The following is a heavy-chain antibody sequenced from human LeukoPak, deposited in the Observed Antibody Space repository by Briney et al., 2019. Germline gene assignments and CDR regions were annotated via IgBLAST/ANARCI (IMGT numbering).Heavy chain of an antibody. V-gene: IGHV1-24*01. J-gene: IGHJ4*02. CDR3: ATAPRRYDFWSGLVVDY. Sequence: ASVKVSCKVSGYTLTELSMHRVRQAPGKGLEWMGGFDPEDGETIYAQMFQGRVTMTEDTSTDTAYMELSSLRSEDTAVYYCATAPRRYDFWSGLVVDYWGQGTLVTVSS. D-gene: IGHD3-3*01. CDR1: GYTLTELS. CDR2: FDPEDGET.